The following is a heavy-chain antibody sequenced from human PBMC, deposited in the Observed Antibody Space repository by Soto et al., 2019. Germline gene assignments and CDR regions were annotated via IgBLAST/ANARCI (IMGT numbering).Heavy chain of an antibody. CDR3: ASSFTVPAAIGY. CDR2: INAGNGNT. D-gene: IGHD2-2*02. J-gene: IGHJ4*02. V-gene: IGHV1-3*01. Sequence: ASVKVSCKASGYTFTTYTMHWVRQAPGQRLEWMGWINAGNGNTKYSQKFQGRVTITRDTSASTAYMELSSLRSEDTAVYYCASSFTVPAAIGYCGQGTLVTVSS. CDR1: GYTFTTYT.